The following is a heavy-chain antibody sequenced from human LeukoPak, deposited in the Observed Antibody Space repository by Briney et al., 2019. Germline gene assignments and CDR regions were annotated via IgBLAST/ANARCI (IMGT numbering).Heavy chain of an antibody. V-gene: IGHV5-51*01. Sequence: GESLKISCKGSGYTFTNYWIGWVRQMPGKGLEWMGIIYPGDSDTTYSPSFQGQVTISADKSIGTAYLQWSILKASDTAMYYCARRGYDSSGYREAFDIWGQGTMVTVSS. CDR1: GYTFTNYW. CDR3: ARRGYDSSGYREAFDI. J-gene: IGHJ3*02. CDR2: IYPGDSDT. D-gene: IGHD3-22*01.